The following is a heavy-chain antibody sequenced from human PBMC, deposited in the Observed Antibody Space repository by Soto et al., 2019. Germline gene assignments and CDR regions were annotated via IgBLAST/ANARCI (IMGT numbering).Heavy chain of an antibody. V-gene: IGHV5-51*01. Sequence: PGESLKISWKDSGYTFTNYWICWVRQMPGKGLEWMGIIYPGDSDTKYNPSFQGQVTISADKSITTTYLRWTSLKASDTAIYYCAASIFYYGMDVWGQGTTVTVSS. J-gene: IGHJ6*02. CDR2: IYPGDSDT. CDR1: GYTFTNYW. CDR3: AASIFYYGMDV.